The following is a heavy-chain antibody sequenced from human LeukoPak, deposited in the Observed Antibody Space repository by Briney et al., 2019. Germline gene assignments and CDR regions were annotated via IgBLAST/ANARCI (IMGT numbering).Heavy chain of an antibody. D-gene: IGHD5-18*01. V-gene: IGHV4-39*01. CDR1: GGSISSSGYC. Sequence: SETLSLTCTVSGGSISSSGYCWGWIRQPPGKGLEWIGSIDYSGNTNYNPSLKSRVTIAVDTSKNQFSLKLSSVTAADTAVYYCATTPQRGYSYGWGTDAFDIWGQGTMVTVSS. CDR2: IDYSGNT. J-gene: IGHJ3*02. CDR3: ATTPQRGYSYGWGTDAFDI.